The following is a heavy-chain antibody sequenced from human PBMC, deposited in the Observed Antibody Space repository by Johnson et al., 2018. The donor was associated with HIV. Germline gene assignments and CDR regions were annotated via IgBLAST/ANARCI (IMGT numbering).Heavy chain of an antibody. CDR2: INWNGGRT. CDR1: GFTVSYNY. J-gene: IGHJ3*01. D-gene: IGHD3-16*02. V-gene: IGHV3-20*04. CDR3: VRGGLGYQNFHDRFDV. Sequence: EVQLVESGGGLIQPGGSLRLSCVASGFTVSYNYMNWVRQAPGKGLEWISTINWNGGRTGYVDSLKGRFTISRDNAKNSLYLQMDSLRPEDTALYYCVRGGLGYQNFHDRFDVWGQGTVVTVSS.